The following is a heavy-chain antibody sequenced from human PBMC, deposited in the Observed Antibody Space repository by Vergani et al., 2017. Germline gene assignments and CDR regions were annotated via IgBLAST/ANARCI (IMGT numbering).Heavy chain of an antibody. V-gene: IGHV4-34*01. CDR1: GGFFSGYF. D-gene: IGHD6-13*01. J-gene: IGHJ6*02. CDR2: FNHRGST. CDR3: ARGKLVPYYYYYCMDV. Sequence: QVPLQQWGAGLLKPSETLSLICAVYGGFFSGYFWSWLRQPSGKGRVWIGEFNHRGSTIYNPSLKSRVTISVYTSNNQFSLKLSSVTAADTALYYCARGKLVPYYYYYCMDVWDQGTTVTVSS.